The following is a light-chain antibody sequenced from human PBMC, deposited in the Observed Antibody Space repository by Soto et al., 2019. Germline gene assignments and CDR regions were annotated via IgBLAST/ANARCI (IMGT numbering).Light chain of an antibody. CDR2: AAS. J-gene: IGKJ5*01. CDR1: QSISSY. Sequence: DIQMPESPSSLSASVGARVTITCRASQSISSYLNWYQQTPGKAPKLLIYAASSLQSGVPSRFSGSGSGTDFTLTIRSLQPEDLATYYCQKSYSTLLITVGNGKRLVI. CDR3: QKSYSTLLIT. V-gene: IGKV1-39*01.